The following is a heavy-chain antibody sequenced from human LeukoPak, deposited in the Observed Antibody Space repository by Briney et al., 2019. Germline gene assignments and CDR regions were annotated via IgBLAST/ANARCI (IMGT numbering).Heavy chain of an antibody. V-gene: IGHV3-11*04. Sequence: GGSLRLSCVASGFTLSDYYMSWIRQAPGKGLEWISFISSSGSTKYYADSVKGRFTISRDTTQNSLYLQMNSLRAEDTALYYCARERTPKHYYGSGTYDRYFDHWGQGTLVTVSS. CDR1: GFTLSDYY. D-gene: IGHD3-10*01. CDR2: ISSSGSTK. CDR3: ARERTPKHYYGSGTYDRYFDH. J-gene: IGHJ4*02.